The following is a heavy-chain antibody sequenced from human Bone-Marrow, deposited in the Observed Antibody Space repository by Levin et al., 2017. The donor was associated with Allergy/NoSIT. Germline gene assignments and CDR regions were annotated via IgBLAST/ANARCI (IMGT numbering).Heavy chain of an antibody. CDR2: ISYDGSNK. Sequence: LSLTCAASGFTFSSYGMHWVRQAPGKGLEWVAVISYDGSNKYYADSVKGRFTISRDNSKNTLYLQMNSLRAEDTAVYYCAKDYCSGGSCYSGYYYYYMDVWGKGTTVTVSS. J-gene: IGHJ6*03. V-gene: IGHV3-30*18. CDR3: AKDYCSGGSCYSGYYYYYMDV. CDR1: GFTFSSYG. D-gene: IGHD2-15*01.